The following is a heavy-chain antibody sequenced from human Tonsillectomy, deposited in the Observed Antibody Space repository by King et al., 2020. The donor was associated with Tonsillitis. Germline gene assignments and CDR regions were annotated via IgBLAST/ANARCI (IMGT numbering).Heavy chain of an antibody. Sequence: VLLQESGPGLVKPSQTLSLTCSVSGDSINSTPYYWNWIRQPAGKGLEWIGRISASGSTSSNPSLKSRVTISVDTSNNQFSLKLSSVTAADTAVYYCAREDYGDYPYWGQGTLVTVSS. CDR1: GDSINSTPYY. CDR2: ISASGST. CDR3: AREDYGDYPY. V-gene: IGHV4-61*02. J-gene: IGHJ4*02. D-gene: IGHD4-17*01.